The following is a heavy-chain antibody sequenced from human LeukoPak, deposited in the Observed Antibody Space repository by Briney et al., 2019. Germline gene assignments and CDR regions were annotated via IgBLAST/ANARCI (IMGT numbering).Heavy chain of an antibody. D-gene: IGHD2-21*01. CDR2: ISESGDST. CDR3: AKDRGVIDF. Sequence: GGSLRLSCAASGFTFSSCAMSWVRQAPGKGLEWVSTISESGDSTYYADSVKGRFTISRGNSQNTLFLQMNSLRADDTAVFYCAKDRGVIDFWGQGTLVTVSS. J-gene: IGHJ4*02. V-gene: IGHV3-23*01. CDR1: GFTFSSCA.